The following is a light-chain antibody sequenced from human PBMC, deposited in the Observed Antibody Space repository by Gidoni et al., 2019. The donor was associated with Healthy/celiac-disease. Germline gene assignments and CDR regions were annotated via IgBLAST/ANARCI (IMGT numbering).Light chain of an antibody. J-gene: IGKJ2*01. V-gene: IGKV3-15*01. CDR2: GES. CDR3: QQYNNWPPYT. CDR1: QSVRSN. Sequence: EIVMTQSPATLSVSPGERATLSCRASQSVRSNLAWYQQKPGQAPRLLIYGESTRATGIPARFRGSGYGTEFTLTISSLQSEDFAVYYCQQYNNWPPYTFGQGTKLEIK.